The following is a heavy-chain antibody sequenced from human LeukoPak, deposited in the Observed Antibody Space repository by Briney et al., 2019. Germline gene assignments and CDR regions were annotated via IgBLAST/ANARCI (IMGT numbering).Heavy chain of an antibody. J-gene: IGHJ3*02. Sequence: PGGSLRLSCAASGFTFSDYYMSWIRQAPGKGLEWVSYISSSGSTIYYADSVKGRFTISRDNAKNSLYLQMNSLRAEDTAVYYCARDYPHCSSTSCHDAFGIWGQGTMVTVSS. V-gene: IGHV3-11*04. D-gene: IGHD2-2*01. CDR2: ISSSGSTI. CDR3: ARDYPHCSSTSCHDAFGI. CDR1: GFTFSDYY.